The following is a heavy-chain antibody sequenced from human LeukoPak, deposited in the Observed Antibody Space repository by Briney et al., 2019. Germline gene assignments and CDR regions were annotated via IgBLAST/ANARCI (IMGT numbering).Heavy chain of an antibody. V-gene: IGHV4-59*08. Sequence: SEPLSLTCTVSGGSISSYYWSWIRQPPGKGLEWIGYIYYSGSTNYNPSLKSRVTISVDTSKNQFSLKLSSVTAADTAVYYCASGSSTWQFDYWGQGTLVTVSS. J-gene: IGHJ4*02. CDR2: IYYSGST. CDR1: GGSISSYY. CDR3: ASGSSTWQFDY. D-gene: IGHD6-13*01.